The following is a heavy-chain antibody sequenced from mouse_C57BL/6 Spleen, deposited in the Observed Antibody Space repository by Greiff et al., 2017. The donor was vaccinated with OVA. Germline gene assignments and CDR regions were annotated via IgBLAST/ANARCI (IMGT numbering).Heavy chain of an antibody. Sequence: QVQLQQPGAELVKPGASVKLSCKASGYTFTSYWMQWVKQRPGQGLEWIGEIDPSDSYTNYNQKFKGKATLTVDTSSSTAYLQLSSLTAEDAVVYYGARKGPGGSFAYWGQGTLVTVSA. CDR1: GYTFTSYW. J-gene: IGHJ3*01. V-gene: IGHV1-50*01. CDR2: IDPSDSYT. CDR3: ARKGPGGSFAY. D-gene: IGHD3-3*01.